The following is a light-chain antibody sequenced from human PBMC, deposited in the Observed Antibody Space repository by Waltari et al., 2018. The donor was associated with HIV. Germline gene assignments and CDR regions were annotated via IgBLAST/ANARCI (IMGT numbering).Light chain of an antibody. J-gene: IGKJ4*01. CDR1: KSVSNNY. V-gene: IGKV3-20*01. CDR2: GAS. Sequence: ELVLTQSPGTLSLSPGERATLSCRASKSVSNNYLAWYQQKPGQAPRLLIYGASSRATGSPDRFSGSGSGTDFTLTISRLEPEDFAVYYCQQYGTSPLTFGGGTNVDMK. CDR3: QQYGTSPLT.